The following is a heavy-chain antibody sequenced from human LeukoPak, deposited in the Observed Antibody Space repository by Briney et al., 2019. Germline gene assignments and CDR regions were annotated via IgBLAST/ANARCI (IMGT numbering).Heavy chain of an antibody. CDR2: INQNGGDK. D-gene: IGHD6-13*01. V-gene: IGHV3-7*05. CDR1: GFTFSRFW. Sequence: GGSLRLACAASGFTFSRFWMSWVRQAPGKGLEWVANINQNGGDKYYVDSVKGRFTISRDNAKNSLDLQMNSLRAEDTAVYYCAAAAGYRFDIWGQGTMVTVSS. CDR3: AAAAGYRFDI. J-gene: IGHJ3*02.